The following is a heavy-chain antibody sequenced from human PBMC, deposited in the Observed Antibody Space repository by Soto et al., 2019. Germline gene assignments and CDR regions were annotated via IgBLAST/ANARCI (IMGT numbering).Heavy chain of an antibody. CDR3: ARDEQSYDILTGPRYPGYYYYGMDV. Sequence: SVKVSCKASGGTFSIYTMSWVGQAPEQGLEWMGGIIPIFGTANYAQKFQGRVTITADESTSTAYMELSSLRSEDTAVYYCARDEQSYDILTGPRYPGYYYYGMDVWGQGTTVTVSS. J-gene: IGHJ6*02. V-gene: IGHV1-69*13. D-gene: IGHD3-9*01. CDR2: IIPIFGTA. CDR1: GGTFSIYT.